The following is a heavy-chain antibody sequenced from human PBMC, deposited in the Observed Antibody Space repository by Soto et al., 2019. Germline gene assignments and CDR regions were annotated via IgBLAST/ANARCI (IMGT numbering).Heavy chain of an antibody. CDR3: ASIAPPYSSSYYYDSSGYYFH. V-gene: IGHV1-69*06. Sequence: GASVKVSCKASGGTFSSYAISWVRQAPGQGLEWMGGIIPIFGTANYAQKFQGRVTITADKSTSTAYMELSSLRSEDTAVYYCASIAPPYSSSYYYDSSGYYFHWGQGTLVTVSS. J-gene: IGHJ4*02. CDR2: IIPIFGTA. D-gene: IGHD3-22*01. CDR1: GGTFSSYA.